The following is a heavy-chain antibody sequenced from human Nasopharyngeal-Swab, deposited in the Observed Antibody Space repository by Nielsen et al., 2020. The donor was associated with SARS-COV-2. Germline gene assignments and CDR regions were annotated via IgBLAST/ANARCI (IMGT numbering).Heavy chain of an antibody. CDR3: ARLWELDAFDI. V-gene: IGHV5-10-1*01. Sequence: VRQMPGKGLEWMGRIDPSDSYTNYSPSFQGHVTISADKSISTAYLQWSGLKASDTAMYYCARLWELDAFDIWGQGTMVTVSS. CDR2: IDPSDSYT. D-gene: IGHD1-26*01. J-gene: IGHJ3*02.